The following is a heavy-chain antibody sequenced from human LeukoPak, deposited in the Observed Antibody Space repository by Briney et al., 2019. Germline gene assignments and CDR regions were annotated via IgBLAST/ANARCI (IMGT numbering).Heavy chain of an antibody. V-gene: IGHV4-30-2*01. Sequence: SQTLSLTCAVSGGSISSGGYSWRWVRQPPGKGLEWIGYIYHSGSTYYNPSLKSRVTISVDRSKNQFSLKLSSVTAADTAVYYCARAGGYDSGWYFDLWGRGTLVTVSS. J-gene: IGHJ2*01. D-gene: IGHD5-12*01. CDR1: GGSISSGGYS. CDR2: IYHSGST. CDR3: ARAGGYDSGWYFDL.